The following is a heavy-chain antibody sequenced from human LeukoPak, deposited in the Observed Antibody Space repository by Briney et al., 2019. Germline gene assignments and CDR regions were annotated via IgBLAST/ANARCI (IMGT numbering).Heavy chain of an antibody. Sequence: ASVKVSCKASGYTFTSYGISWVRQAPGQGLEWMGWISAYNGNTNYAQKFQGRVTITADESTSTAYMELSSLRSEDTAVYYCARKFGNDYVWGSYRDWGQGTLVTVSS. V-gene: IGHV1-18*01. CDR1: GYTFTSYG. D-gene: IGHD3-16*02. CDR2: ISAYNGNT. CDR3: ARKFGNDYVWGSYRD. J-gene: IGHJ4*02.